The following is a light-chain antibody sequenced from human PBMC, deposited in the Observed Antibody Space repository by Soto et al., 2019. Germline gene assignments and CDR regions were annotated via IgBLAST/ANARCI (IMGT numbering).Light chain of an antibody. Sequence: EIVMTQSPATLSVSPGERATLSCRASQSVRTNLAWYRQKPGQAPRLLIYAASTRATGIPARFSGSGSGTEFTLTISSLEPEDFAVYYCQQRSNWPPVFGGGTKVDI. CDR1: QSVRTN. J-gene: IGKJ4*01. CDR2: AAS. CDR3: QQRSNWPPV. V-gene: IGKV3-15*01.